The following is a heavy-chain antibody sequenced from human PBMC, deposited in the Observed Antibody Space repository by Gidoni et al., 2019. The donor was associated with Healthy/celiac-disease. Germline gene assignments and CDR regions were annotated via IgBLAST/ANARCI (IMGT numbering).Heavy chain of an antibody. V-gene: IGHV4-61*02. CDR1: GGSISSGSYY. CDR2: IYTSGST. CDR3: ARDGYDFWSGPSPYGMDV. D-gene: IGHD3-3*01. J-gene: IGHJ6*02. Sequence: QVQLQESGPGLVKPSQTLSLTCTVSGGSISSGSYYWSWIRQPAGKGLEWIGRIYTSGSTNYNPSLKSRVTISVDTSKNQFSLKLSSVTAADTAVYYCARDGYDFWSGPSPYGMDVWGQGTTVTVSS.